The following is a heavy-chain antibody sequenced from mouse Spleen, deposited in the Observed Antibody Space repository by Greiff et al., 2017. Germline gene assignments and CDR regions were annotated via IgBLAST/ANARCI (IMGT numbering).Heavy chain of an antibody. CDR3: ARWDGYYAMDY. J-gene: IGHJ4*01. CDR2: IYPGGGYT. V-gene: IGHV1-63*01. Sequence: LVESGAELVRPGTSVKMSCKASGYTFTNYWIGWAKQRPGHGLEWIGDIYPGGGYTNYNEKFKGKATLTADKSSSTAYMQFSSLTSEDSAIYYCARWDGYYAMDYWGQGTSVTVSS. D-gene: IGHD2-3*01. CDR1: GYTFTNYW.